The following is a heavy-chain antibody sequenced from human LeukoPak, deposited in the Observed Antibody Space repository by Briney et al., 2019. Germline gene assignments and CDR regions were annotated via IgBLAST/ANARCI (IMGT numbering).Heavy chain of an antibody. CDR2: ISSSSSYI. CDR1: GGSISSSS. Sequence: PSETLSLTCTVSGGSISSSSYYWGWIRQPPGKGLEWVSSISSSSSYIYYADSVKGRFTISRDNAKNSLYLQMNSLRAEDTAVYYCARASDTIFGVVIDYWGQGTLVTVSS. CDR3: ARASDTIFGVVIDY. J-gene: IGHJ4*02. D-gene: IGHD3-3*01. V-gene: IGHV3-21*01.